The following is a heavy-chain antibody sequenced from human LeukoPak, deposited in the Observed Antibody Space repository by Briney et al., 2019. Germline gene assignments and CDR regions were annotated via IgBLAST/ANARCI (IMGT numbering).Heavy chain of an antibody. D-gene: IGHD2-21*02. V-gene: IGHV4-39*07. J-gene: IGHJ4*02. Sequence: PSETLSLTCTVSGGSISSSSYYWGWIRQPPGKGLEWIGSIYYSGSTYYNPSLKSRVTISVDTSKNQFSLKLSSVTAADTAVYYCARDPSEYCGGDCPPPARRAAPAYYFDYWGQGTLVTVSS. CDR2: IYYSGST. CDR1: GGSISSSSYY. CDR3: ARDPSEYCGGDCPPPARRAAPAYYFDY.